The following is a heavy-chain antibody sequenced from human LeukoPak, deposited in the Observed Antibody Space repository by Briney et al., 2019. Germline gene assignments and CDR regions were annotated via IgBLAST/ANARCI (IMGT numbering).Heavy chain of an antibody. CDR3: AREGGPYRPLDY. CDR2: IYYSGST. CDR1: GGSISSYY. V-gene: IGHV4-59*12. J-gene: IGHJ4*02. Sequence: SETLSLTCTVSGGSISSYYWSWIRQPPGKGLEWIGYIYYSGSTNYNPSLKSRVTISVDTSKNQFSLKLTSVTAADTAVYYCAREGGPYRPLDYSGQGTLVTVAS.